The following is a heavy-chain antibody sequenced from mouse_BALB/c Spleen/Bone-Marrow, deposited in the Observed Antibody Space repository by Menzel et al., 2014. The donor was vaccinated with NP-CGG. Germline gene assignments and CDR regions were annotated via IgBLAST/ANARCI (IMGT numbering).Heavy chain of an antibody. Sequence: DVKLQESGGGLVQPGDSLRLSCATSGFTFSDFYMEWVRQPPGKRLEWIAASRNKAKHYTTEYSASVKGRFIVSRDTSQSILYLQMNALRAGDTAIYYCARDVGYGNYFVYWGQGTLVTVSA. D-gene: IGHD2-10*02. CDR1: GFTFSDFY. J-gene: IGHJ3*01. V-gene: IGHV7-1*02. CDR2: SRNKAKHYTT. CDR3: ARDVGYGNYFVY.